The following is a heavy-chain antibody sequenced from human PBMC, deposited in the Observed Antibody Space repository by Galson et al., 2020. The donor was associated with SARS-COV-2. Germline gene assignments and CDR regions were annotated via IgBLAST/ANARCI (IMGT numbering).Heavy chain of an antibody. J-gene: IGHJ5*02. Sequence: ASETLSLTCTVSGASINSTSYYWTWIRQPPGRELEWVGSVSHTGNTYYNPSLKSRVTISGDTSKNQFSLKLTSVTAADTALYYCVSRYSGYDFDWFDPWGQGTLVTVSS. V-gene: IGHV4-39*07. CDR2: VSHTGNT. D-gene: IGHD5-12*01. CDR1: GASINSTSYY. CDR3: VSRYSGYDFDWFDP.